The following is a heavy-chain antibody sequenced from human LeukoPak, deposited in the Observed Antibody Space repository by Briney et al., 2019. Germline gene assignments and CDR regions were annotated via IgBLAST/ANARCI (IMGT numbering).Heavy chain of an antibody. D-gene: IGHD2-15*01. V-gene: IGHV4-34*01. CDR1: GGTFTDYF. CDR2: INHAGST. CDR3: ARACGRYCSGESCYPFDY. J-gene: IGHJ4*02. Sequence: SETLSLTCAVYGGTFTDYFWTLIRQPPGKGLEWIGEINHAGSTNYNPSLKSRLTISVDTSKNQFSLKLRSVTAADTAVYYCARACGRYCSGESCYPFDYWGQGTLVTVSS.